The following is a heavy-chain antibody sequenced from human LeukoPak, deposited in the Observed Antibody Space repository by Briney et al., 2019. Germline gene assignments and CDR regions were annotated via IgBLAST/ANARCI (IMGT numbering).Heavy chain of an antibody. Sequence: ASVKVSCKASGGTFSSYAISWVRQAPGQGLEWMGGIIPIFGTANYAQKFQGRVTITADKSTSTAYMELSSLRSEDTAVYYCAREVDYDILTGYYINWGQGTLVTVSS. D-gene: IGHD3-9*01. CDR3: AREVDYDILTGYYIN. CDR1: GGTFSSYA. CDR2: IIPIFGTA. V-gene: IGHV1-69*06. J-gene: IGHJ4*02.